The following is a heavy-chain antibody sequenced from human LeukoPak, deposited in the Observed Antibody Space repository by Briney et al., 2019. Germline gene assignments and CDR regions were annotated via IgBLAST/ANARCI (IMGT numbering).Heavy chain of an antibody. CDR3: ARGHRTSSGSYYKGYYFDY. J-gene: IGHJ4*02. V-gene: IGHV4-34*01. CDR1: GGSFSGYY. CDR2: INHSGST. Sequence: PSETLSLTCAVYGGSFSGYYWSWIRQPPGKGLEWIGEINHSGSTNYNPSLKSRVTISVDTSKNQFSLKLSSVTAADTAVYYCARGHRTSSGSYYKGYYFDYWGQGTLVTVSS. D-gene: IGHD3-10*01.